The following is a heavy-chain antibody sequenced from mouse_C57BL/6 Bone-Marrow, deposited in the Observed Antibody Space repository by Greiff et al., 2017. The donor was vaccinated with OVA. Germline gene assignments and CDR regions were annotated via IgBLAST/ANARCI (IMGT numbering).Heavy chain of an antibody. V-gene: IGHV14-4*01. D-gene: IGHD2-1*01. CDR2: IDPENGDT. CDR3: TSYGNFDD. J-gene: IGHJ2*01. CDR1: GFNIKDDY. Sequence: EVKLMESGAELVRPGASVKLSCTASGFNIKDDYMHWVKQRPEQGLEWIGWIDPENGDTEYASKFQGKATITADTSSNTAYLQLSSLTSEVTAVYYCTSYGNFDDWGQGTTLTVSS.